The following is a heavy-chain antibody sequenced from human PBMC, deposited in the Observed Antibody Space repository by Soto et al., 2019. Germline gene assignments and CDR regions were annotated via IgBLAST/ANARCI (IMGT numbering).Heavy chain of an antibody. D-gene: IGHD2-15*01. J-gene: IGHJ6*03. CDR2: ILFDGSDN. Sequence: GGSLRLSCAASGFSFNNYGMHWVRQAPGKGLEWVAVILFDGSDNWYADSVKGRFTISRDNSKNTLYLHMNSLTAEDTAVYYCVKDMGYCSGGSCYWGAYFYHYMGVWGKGTTVTVSS. CDR3: VKDMGYCSGGSCYWGAYFYHYMGV. CDR1: GFSFNNYG. V-gene: IGHV3-30*18.